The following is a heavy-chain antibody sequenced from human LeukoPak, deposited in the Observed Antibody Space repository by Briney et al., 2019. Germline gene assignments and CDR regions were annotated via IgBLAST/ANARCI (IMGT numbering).Heavy chain of an antibody. Sequence: PSETLSLTCTVSGGSISSGDYYWSWIRQPPGKGLEWIGYIYYSGSTYYNPSLKSRVTISVDTSKNQFSLKLSSVTAADTAVYYCASTKSWGLARDYWGQGTLVTVSS. D-gene: IGHD3-16*01. J-gene: IGHJ4*02. CDR1: GGSISSGDYY. CDR2: IYYSGST. V-gene: IGHV4-30-4*01. CDR3: ASTKSWGLARDY.